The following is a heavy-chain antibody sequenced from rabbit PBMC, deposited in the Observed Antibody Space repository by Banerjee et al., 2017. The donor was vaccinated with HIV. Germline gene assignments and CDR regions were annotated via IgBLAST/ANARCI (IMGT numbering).Heavy chain of an antibody. CDR2: INTSSGST. V-gene: IGHV1S45*01. CDR1: GIDFSSYA. D-gene: IGHD2-1*01. Sequence: QEQLKETGGGLVTLGGSLKLSCKASGIDFSSYAINWVRQAPGKGLEWIACINTSSGSTVYATWAKGRFTISRTSSTTVALQMTSLTAADTATYFCARGGSYDDYGDPPFNLWGPGTLVTVS. CDR3: ARGGSYDDYGDPPFNL. J-gene: IGHJ4*01.